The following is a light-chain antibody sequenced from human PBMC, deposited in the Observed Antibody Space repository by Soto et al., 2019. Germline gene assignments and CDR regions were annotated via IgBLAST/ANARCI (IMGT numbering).Light chain of an antibody. CDR2: GNS. Sequence: QSVRTQPPSVSGAPGQRVTISCTGSSSNIGAGYDVHWYQQLPGTAPKLLIYGNSNRPSGVPDRFSGSKSGTSASLAITGLQAEDEADYYCQSYDSSLSVFGTGTKLTVL. J-gene: IGLJ1*01. V-gene: IGLV1-40*01. CDR3: QSYDSSLSV. CDR1: SSNIGAGYD.